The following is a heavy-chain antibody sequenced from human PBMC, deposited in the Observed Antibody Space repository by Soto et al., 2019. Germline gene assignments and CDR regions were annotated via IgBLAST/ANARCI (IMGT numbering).Heavy chain of an antibody. CDR1: GFTFSSYG. V-gene: IGHV3-30*18. CDR3: AKDRRIAVAGIDY. D-gene: IGHD6-19*01. CDR2: ISYDGSNK. Sequence: GGSLRLSCAASGFTFSSYGMHWVRQAPGKGLEWVAVISYDGSNKYYADSVKGRFTISRDNSKNTLYLQMNSQRAEDTAVYYCAKDRRIAVAGIDYWGQGTLVTVSS. J-gene: IGHJ4*02.